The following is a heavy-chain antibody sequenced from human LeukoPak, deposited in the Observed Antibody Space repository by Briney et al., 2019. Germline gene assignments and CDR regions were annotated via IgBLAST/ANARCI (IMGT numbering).Heavy chain of an antibody. CDR3: ARGQGYYDILTGYYNDAFDI. CDR2: IYHSGST. J-gene: IGHJ3*02. V-gene: IGHV4-30-2*01. Sequence: SQTLSLTCAVSVGSISSGGYSWSWIRQPPGKGLEWIVYIYHSGSTYYNPSLKSRVTISVDRSKNQFSLKLSSVTAADTAVYYCARGQGYYDILTGYYNDAFDIWGQGTMVTVSS. D-gene: IGHD3-9*01. CDR1: VGSISSGGYS.